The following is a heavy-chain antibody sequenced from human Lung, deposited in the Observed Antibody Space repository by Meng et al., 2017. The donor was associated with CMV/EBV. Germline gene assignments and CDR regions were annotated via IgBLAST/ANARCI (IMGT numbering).Heavy chain of an antibody. CDR3: ARDAGSGQYCYDSRGYYDY. CDR1: GFTFSSFA. D-gene: IGHD3-22*01. CDR2: ISFDGKKE. J-gene: IGHJ4*02. Sequence: GGSLRLSXAASGFTFSSFAMHWVRQAPGKGLEWVAMISFDGKKESYADSVKGRFTVSRDNSKTTVYLQMNSLRSEDTAVYYCARDAGSGQYCYDSRGYYDYWGQGTLVTVSS. V-gene: IGHV3-30*04.